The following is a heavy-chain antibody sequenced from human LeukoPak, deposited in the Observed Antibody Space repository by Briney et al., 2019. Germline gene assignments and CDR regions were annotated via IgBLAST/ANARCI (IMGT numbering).Heavy chain of an antibody. CDR2: IYYSGST. V-gene: IGHV4-39*01. CDR1: GGSISSSSYY. CDR3: ARGRGQLRFLEWLGYFDY. D-gene: IGHD3-3*01. J-gene: IGHJ4*02. Sequence: PSETLSLTCTVSGGSISSSSYYWGWIRQPPGKGLEWIGSIYYSGSTYYNPSLKSRVTISVDTSKNQFSLKLSSVTAADTAVYYCARGRGQLRFLEWLGYFDYWGQGTLVTVSS.